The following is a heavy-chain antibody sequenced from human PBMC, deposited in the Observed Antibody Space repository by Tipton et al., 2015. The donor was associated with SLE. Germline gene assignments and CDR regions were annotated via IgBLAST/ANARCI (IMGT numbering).Heavy chain of an antibody. CDR1: GDSIRSNTVQ. J-gene: IGHJ4*02. Sequence: TLSLTCTVSGDSIRSNTVQWSWIRQPAGRGLEWIGRIHISWRTNYNPSLKSRVTISLDTSRNQFSLNVSSVTAADTAVYFCARDTDWFDFDYWGQGTLVTVSS. CDR3: ARDTDWFDFDY. D-gene: IGHD3-9*01. V-gene: IGHV4-61*02. CDR2: IHISWRT.